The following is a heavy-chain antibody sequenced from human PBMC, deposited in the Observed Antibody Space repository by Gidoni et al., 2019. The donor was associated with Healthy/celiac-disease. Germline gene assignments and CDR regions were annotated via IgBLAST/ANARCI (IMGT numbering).Heavy chain of an antibody. CDR3: ARDQWDGPPDY. V-gene: IGHV6-1*01. D-gene: IGHD1-26*01. Sequence: QVQLQQSGPGLVKPSQTLSHTYAISGDSVSSNSAAWNWIRQSPSGGLDWRGGTYYRSKWYNDYAVSVKSRLSINPDTSKNQFSLQLNSVTPEDTAVYYCARDQWDGPPDYWGQGPLVTVSS. CDR1: GDSVSSNSAA. J-gene: IGHJ4*02. CDR2: TYYRSKWYN.